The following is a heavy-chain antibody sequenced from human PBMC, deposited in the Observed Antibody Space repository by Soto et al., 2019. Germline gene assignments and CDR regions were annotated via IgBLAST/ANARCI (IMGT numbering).Heavy chain of an antibody. V-gene: IGHV2-5*02. J-gene: IGHJ4*02. CDR2: IYWDDDK. CDR3: AHIVVAGLGYYFDY. CDR1: GFSLSSTRMA. D-gene: IGHD6-19*01. Sequence: QITLKESGPTLVKPTQPLTLTCTFSGFSLSSTRMAVGWIRPPPGRALEWLARIYWDDDKRYSPFLKSRLPITKDTSKNQVALTMSNMDPVDTARYYCAHIVVAGLGYYFDYWGQGTLVTVSS.